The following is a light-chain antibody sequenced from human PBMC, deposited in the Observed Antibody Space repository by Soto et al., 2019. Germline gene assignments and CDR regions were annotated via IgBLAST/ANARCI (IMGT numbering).Light chain of an antibody. CDR1: QNISTW. V-gene: IGKV1-5*01. J-gene: IGKJ5*01. Sequence: DIQMTQSPSTLSASVGDRVTITCRASQNISTWLAWFQQKPGKAPNLLIYDASSLQSGVPSRFSGSGSGTQFTLATSSLQPDDFATYFCQQYNSYSITFGQGTRREIK. CDR3: QQYNSYSIT. CDR2: DAS.